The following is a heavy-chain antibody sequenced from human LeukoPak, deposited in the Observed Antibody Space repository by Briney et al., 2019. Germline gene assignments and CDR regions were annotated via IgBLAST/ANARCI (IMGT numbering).Heavy chain of an antibody. CDR3: AKDRTEWELLN. CDR1: GYTFTGYY. Sequence: ASVKVSCKASGYTFTGYYMHWVRQAPGQGLEWMGWINPNSGGTNYAQKFQGRVTMTRDTSISTTYMDLSRLISDDTAVYYCAKDRTEWELLNWGQGTLVTVSS. V-gene: IGHV1-2*02. D-gene: IGHD1-26*01. CDR2: INPNSGGT. J-gene: IGHJ4*02.